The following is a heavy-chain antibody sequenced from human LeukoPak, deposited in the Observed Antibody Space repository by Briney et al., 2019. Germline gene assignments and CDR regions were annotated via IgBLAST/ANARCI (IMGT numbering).Heavy chain of an antibody. V-gene: IGHV3-43D*03. Sequence: GGSLRLSCAASGFIFDDYAMHWVRQAPGKGLEWVSLITWNGGSTYYADSVKGRFTISRDNSKNSLYLQMNSLRAENTALYYCAKDGKNYFDYWGQGTLVTVSS. CDR1: GFIFDDYA. CDR3: AKDGKNYFDY. J-gene: IGHJ4*02. CDR2: ITWNGGST.